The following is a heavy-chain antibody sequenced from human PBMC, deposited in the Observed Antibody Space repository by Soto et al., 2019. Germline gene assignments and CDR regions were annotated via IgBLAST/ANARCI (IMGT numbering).Heavy chain of an antibody. Sequence: GESLKISCKGSGYSFTSYWISWVRQMPGKGLEWMGRIDPSDSYTNYSPSFQGHVTISADKSISTAYLQWSSLKASDTAMYYCARPWDSSGPYYYYGMDVWGQGTTVTVSS. CDR3: ARPWDSSGPYYYYGMDV. CDR2: IDPSDSYT. V-gene: IGHV5-10-1*01. CDR1: GYSFTSYW. J-gene: IGHJ6*02. D-gene: IGHD3-22*01.